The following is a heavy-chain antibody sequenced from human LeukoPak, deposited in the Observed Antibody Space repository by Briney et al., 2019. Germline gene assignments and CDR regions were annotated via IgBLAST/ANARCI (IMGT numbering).Heavy chain of an antibody. CDR3: AKSHLPNAYSGTYYCDY. CDR1: GCTFSYYG. V-gene: IGHV3-30*02. J-gene: IGHJ4*02. Sequence: GGSLRLSCAWTGCTFSYYGMHWVRQAPGKGREGVAFIRYDESKKFYGDSVKGPFPISRDNSKNTLYLQMNSLRTEDTAVYYCAKSHLPNAYSGTYYCDYWGQGTLVTVSS. D-gene: IGHD1-26*01. CDR2: IRYDESKK.